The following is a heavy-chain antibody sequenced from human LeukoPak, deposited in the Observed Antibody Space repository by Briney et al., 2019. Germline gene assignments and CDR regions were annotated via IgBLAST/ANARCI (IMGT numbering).Heavy chain of an antibody. CDR3: ARDHLWFGASQGHYGMDV. V-gene: IGHV4-61*01. D-gene: IGHD3-10*01. J-gene: IGHJ6*04. CDR1: GGSVSSGSYY. Sequence: SETLSLTCTVSGGSVSSGSYYWSWIRQPPGKGLEWIGYIYYSGSTKYNPSLKCRVTISVDTSKNQFSLKLSSVTAADTAVYYCARDHLWFGASQGHYGMDVWGKGTTVTVSS. CDR2: IYYSGST.